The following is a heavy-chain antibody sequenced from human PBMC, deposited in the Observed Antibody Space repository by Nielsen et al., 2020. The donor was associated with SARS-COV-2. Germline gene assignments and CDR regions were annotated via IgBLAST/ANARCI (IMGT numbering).Heavy chain of an antibody. Sequence: GESLKISCAASGFTFSSYGMHWVRQAPGKGLEWVAVISYDGSNKYYADSVKGRFTISRDNSKNTLYLQMNSLRAEDTAVYYCAKAITMVRGVIPYCYYGMDVWGQGTTVTVSS. CDR1: GFTFSSYG. V-gene: IGHV3-30*18. CDR3: AKAITMVRGVIPYCYYGMDV. J-gene: IGHJ6*02. CDR2: ISYDGSNK. D-gene: IGHD3-10*01.